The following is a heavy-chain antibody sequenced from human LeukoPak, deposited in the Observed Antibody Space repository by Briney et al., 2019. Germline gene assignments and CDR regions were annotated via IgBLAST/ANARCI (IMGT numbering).Heavy chain of an antibody. Sequence: PGGSLRLSCAASGFSFSTYWMHWVRQAPGKGLVWVSRINGDGSSTSYGDSVKGRFTVSRDNAKNTLYLLMNGLRVEDTAVYYCARALGDIRGQGTLVTVSS. J-gene: IGHJ4*02. CDR3: ARALGDI. CDR1: GFSFSTYW. V-gene: IGHV3-74*01. CDR2: INGDGSST.